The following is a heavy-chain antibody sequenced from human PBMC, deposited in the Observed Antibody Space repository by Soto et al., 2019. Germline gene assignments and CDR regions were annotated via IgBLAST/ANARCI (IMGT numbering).Heavy chain of an antibody. D-gene: IGHD6-19*01. CDR1: GYTFTSYG. J-gene: IGHJ3*02. CDR2: ISAYNGNT. CDR3: AREEQWLGTHDAFDI. Sequence: ASVKVSCKASGYTFTSYGISWVRQAPGQGLEWMGWISAYNGNTNYAQKLQGRATMTTDTSTSTAYMELRSLRSDDTAVYYCAREEQWLGTHDAFDIWGQGTMVTVSS. V-gene: IGHV1-18*01.